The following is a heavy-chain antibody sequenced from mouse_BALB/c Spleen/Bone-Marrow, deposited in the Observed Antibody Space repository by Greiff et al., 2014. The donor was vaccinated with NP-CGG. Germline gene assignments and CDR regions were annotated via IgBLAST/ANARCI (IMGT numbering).Heavy chain of an antibody. CDR1: GFTFTDYY. D-gene: IGHD2-1*01. J-gene: IGHJ1*01. CDR3: ARDRNYGSYWYFDV. CDR2: IRNKANGYTT. V-gene: IGHV7-3*02. Sequence: EVNVVESGGGLVQPGGSLRLSCATSGFTFTDYYMSWVRQPPGKALEWLGFIRNKANGYTTEYSASVKGRFTISRDNPQSILYLQMNTLRAEDSATYYCARDRNYGSYWYFDVWGAGTTVTVSS.